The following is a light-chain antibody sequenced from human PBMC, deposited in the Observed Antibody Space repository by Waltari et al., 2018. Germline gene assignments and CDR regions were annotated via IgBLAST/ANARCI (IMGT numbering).Light chain of an antibody. J-gene: IGKJ1*01. Sequence: ELVLTQSPGTLSLSPGERATLSCRASQNIDNNYLAWYQQKPGQAPRLLIYGASNRPLGIPDRFSGSGSGTDFSLTISRLEPEDFAVYCCQQYATSPWTFGQGTKVELK. CDR2: GAS. V-gene: IGKV3-20*01. CDR1: QNIDNNY. CDR3: QQYATSPWT.